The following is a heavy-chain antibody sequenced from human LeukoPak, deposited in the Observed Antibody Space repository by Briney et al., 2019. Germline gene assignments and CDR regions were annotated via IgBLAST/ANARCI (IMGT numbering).Heavy chain of an antibody. CDR1: GGSISSYY. V-gene: IGHV4-59*08. CDR2: IYYSGST. D-gene: IGHD3-22*01. CDR3: ARSYYDSSGYYWFDP. J-gene: IGHJ5*02. Sequence: SETLSLTCTVSGGSISSYYWSWIRQPPGKGLEWIGYIYYSGSTNYNPSLKSRVTISVDTSKNQFSLKLSSVTAADMAVYYCARSYYDSSGYYWFDPWGQGTLVTVSS.